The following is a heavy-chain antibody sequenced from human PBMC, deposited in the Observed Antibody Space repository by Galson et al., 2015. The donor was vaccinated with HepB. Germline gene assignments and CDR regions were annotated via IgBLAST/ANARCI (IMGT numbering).Heavy chain of an antibody. CDR3: TRDSAALAAGPYWYFDL. J-gene: IGHJ2*01. Sequence: SLRLSCAASGFTFGDYAMTWFRQAPGKGLEWVGFIRNRAYGGTAEYAASVKDRFTISRADSNSIAYLQMNSLKTEDTAVYYCTRDSAALAAGPYWYFDLWGRGTLVTVSS. V-gene: IGHV3-49*03. D-gene: IGHD6-13*01. CDR1: GFTFGDYA. CDR2: IRNRAYGGTA.